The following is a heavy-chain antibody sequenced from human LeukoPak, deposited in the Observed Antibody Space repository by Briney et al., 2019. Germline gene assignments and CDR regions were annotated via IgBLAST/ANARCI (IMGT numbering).Heavy chain of an antibody. V-gene: IGHV3-15*01. D-gene: IGHD3-22*01. Sequence: PGGSLRLSCATTGFTFSNAWMSWVRQAPGKGLEWVGRIKSKTDGGTTDYAAPVKGRFTISRDDSKNTLYLQMNSLKTEDTAVYYCTTDLRYYYDSSGYYVPCYYWGQGTLVTVSS. CDR1: GFTFSNAW. CDR3: TTDLRYYYDSSGYYVPCYY. J-gene: IGHJ4*02. CDR2: IKSKTDGGTT.